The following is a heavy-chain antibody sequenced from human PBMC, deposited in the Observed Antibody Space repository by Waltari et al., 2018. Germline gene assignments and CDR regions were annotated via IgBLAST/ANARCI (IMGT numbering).Heavy chain of an antibody. CDR3: AREGYSYSDAFDI. CDR2: INRNSGGT. J-gene: IGHJ3*02. CDR1: GYTFTGYY. V-gene: IGHV1-2*02. Sequence: QVQLVQSGAEVKKPGASVKVSCKASGYTFTGYYMHWVRQAPGQGLEWMGWINRNSGGTNYAQKFQGRVTMTRDTSISTAYMELSRLRSDDTAVYYCAREGYSYSDAFDIWGQGTMVTVSS. D-gene: IGHD5-18*01.